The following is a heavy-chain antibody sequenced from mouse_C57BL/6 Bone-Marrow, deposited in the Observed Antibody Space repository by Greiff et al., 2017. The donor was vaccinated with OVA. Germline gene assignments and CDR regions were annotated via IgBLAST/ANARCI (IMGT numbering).Heavy chain of an antibody. CDR3: ARNMRIYYGTRGYFDV. J-gene: IGHJ1*03. V-gene: IGHV2-2*01. CDR1: GFSLTSYG. Sequence: QVQLKESGPGLVQPSQSLSITCTVSGFSLTSYGVHWVRQSPGKGLEWLGVIWSGGSTDYNAAFISRLSTSKDNSKSQVFFKMNSLQADDTAIYYCARNMRIYYGTRGYFDVWGTGTTVTVSS. CDR2: IWSGGST. D-gene: IGHD1-1*01.